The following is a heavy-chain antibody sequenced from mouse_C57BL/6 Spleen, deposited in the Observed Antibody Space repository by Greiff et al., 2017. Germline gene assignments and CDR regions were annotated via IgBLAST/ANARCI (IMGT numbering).Heavy chain of an antibody. V-gene: IGHV5-9*01. J-gene: IGHJ2*01. CDR2: ISGGGGNT. Sequence: VQLVESGGGLVKPGGSLKLSCAASGFTFSSYTMSWVRQTPEKRLEWVATISGGGGNTYYPDSVKGRFTISRDNAKNTLYLQMSSLRSEDTALYYCARHGTGGWYFDYWGQGTTLTVSS. D-gene: IGHD3-3*01. CDR3: ARHGTGGWYFDY. CDR1: GFTFSSYT.